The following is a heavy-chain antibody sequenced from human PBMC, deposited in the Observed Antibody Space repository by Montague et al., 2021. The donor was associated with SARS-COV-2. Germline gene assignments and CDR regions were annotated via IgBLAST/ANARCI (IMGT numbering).Heavy chain of an antibody. D-gene: IGHD3-3*01. J-gene: IGHJ6*03. V-gene: IGHV4-34*01. CDR1: GGSFSGYY. CDR3: ARGRAARSITIFGVVNPAIRYYYYMDV. CDR2: INDSGST. Sequence: SETLSLTSTVYGGSFSGYYWSWIRQPPGKGLEWIGGINDSGSTYYNPSLKSRVTISVDTSKNQFSLKLSSVTAADTAVYYCARGRAARSITIFGVVNPAIRYYYYMDVWGKGTTVTVSS.